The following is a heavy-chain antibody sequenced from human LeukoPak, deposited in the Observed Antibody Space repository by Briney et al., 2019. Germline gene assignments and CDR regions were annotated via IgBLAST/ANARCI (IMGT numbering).Heavy chain of an antibody. Sequence: GGSLRLSCGASRFIFSSYWMDWVRQAPGKGLEWVASINQDGRETYYVDSVKGRFTISRDNAKNSLFLQINSLKTDDTAVYYCARDTYGGFDYWGQGTLVTVSS. V-gene: IGHV3-7*01. J-gene: IGHJ4*02. CDR2: INQDGRET. CDR3: ARDTYGGFDY. CDR1: RFIFSSYW. D-gene: IGHD4-23*01.